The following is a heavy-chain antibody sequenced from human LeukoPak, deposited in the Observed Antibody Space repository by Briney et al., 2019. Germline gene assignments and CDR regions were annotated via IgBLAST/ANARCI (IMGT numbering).Heavy chain of an antibody. CDR3: AREFPGIAAFDP. J-gene: IGHJ5*02. CDR2: IIPILGIA. D-gene: IGHD6-13*01. CDR1: RGTFSSYA. V-gene: IGHV1-69*04. Sequence: GASVKGSCKASRGTFSSYAISWVRQAPGQGLEWMGRIIPILGIANYAQKFQGRVTITADKSTSTAYMELSSLRSEDTAVYYCAREFPGIAAFDPWGQGTLVTVSS.